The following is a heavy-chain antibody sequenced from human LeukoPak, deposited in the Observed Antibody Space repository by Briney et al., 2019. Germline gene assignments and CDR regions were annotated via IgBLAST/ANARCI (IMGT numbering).Heavy chain of an antibody. J-gene: IGHJ4*02. Sequence: GGSLRLSCAASGFTFTSYGMVCVREAPGKGLEWVAVISYDGSNKYYADSVKGRFTISRDNSKNTLYLQMNSLRAEDTAVYYCATTMVRELDYWGQGTLVTVSS. D-gene: IGHD3-10*01. CDR1: GFTFTSYG. V-gene: IGHV3-30*03. CDR3: ATTMVRELDY. CDR2: ISYDGSNK.